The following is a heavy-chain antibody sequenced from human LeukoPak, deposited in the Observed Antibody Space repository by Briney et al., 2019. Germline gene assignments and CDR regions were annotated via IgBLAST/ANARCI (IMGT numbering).Heavy chain of an antibody. CDR3: ARHGYSFVSSYYFDS. CDR1: GGFSSPYF. V-gene: IGHV4-59*08. D-gene: IGHD5-18*01. Sequence: PSDTLSLTCTVSGGFSSPYFWSWIRQPPGKALEWIGYVSYGGTTNYDPSLRSRVTMSVDTSKKQFSLKLASVTAADTAVYYCARHGYSFVSSYYFDSWGQGNLVTVSS. CDR2: VSYGGTT. J-gene: IGHJ4*02.